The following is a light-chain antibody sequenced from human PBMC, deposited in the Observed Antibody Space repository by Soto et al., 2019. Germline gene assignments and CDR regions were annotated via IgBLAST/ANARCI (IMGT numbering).Light chain of an antibody. Sequence: DIQMTQSPSTLSASIGDRVTITCRASQTINNGLAWYQQKPGKAPNLLIYHASNLETGVPSRFSGSAFGTEFTLTISSLQPDDFATYYCQHYNSYPWTFGQGTKVDIK. CDR2: HAS. V-gene: IGKV1-5*01. CDR1: QTINNG. J-gene: IGKJ1*01. CDR3: QHYNSYPWT.